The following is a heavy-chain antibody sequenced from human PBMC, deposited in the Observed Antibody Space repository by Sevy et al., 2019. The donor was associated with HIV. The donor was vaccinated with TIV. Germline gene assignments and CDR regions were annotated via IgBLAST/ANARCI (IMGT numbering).Heavy chain of an antibody. CDR2: NSGSGGRGDKT. CDR3: ARKYDSSGYFDY. D-gene: IGHD3-22*01. V-gene: IGHV3-23*01. J-gene: IGHJ4*02. Sequence: GGSLRLSCAASGFTFSSYAMNWVRQAPGKGLEWVSGNSGSGGRGDKTNYAESVKGQLTICRDDSKNSLYLQLNSLRAEDTAIYYCARKYDSSGYFDYWGQGTLVTVSS. CDR1: GFTFSSYA.